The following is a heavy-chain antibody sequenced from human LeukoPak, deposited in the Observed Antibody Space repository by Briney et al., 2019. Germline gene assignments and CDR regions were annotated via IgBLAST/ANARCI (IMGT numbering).Heavy chain of an antibody. CDR3: TRDTYGMDV. Sequence: GGSLRLSCTASGFTFGDYAMSWVRQAPGKGLEWVGFIRSKAYGGTTEYAASVKGRFTISGDDSKSIAYLQMNSLKTEDTAVYYCTRDTYGMDVWGQGTTVTVSS. J-gene: IGHJ6*02. V-gene: IGHV3-49*04. CDR1: GFTFGDYA. CDR2: IRSKAYGGTT.